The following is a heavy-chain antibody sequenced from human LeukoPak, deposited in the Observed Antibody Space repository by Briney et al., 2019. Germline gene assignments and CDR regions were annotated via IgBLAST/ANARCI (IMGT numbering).Heavy chain of an antibody. Sequence: GASVKVSCKAFGYTFTSYAMNWVRQAPGQGLEWMGWINTNTGIPTYAQGFAGRFLFSLDTSVTTAYLQITSLKAEDTAVYYCARDLVSAAFDIWGQGTMVTVSS. V-gene: IGHV7-4-1*02. D-gene: IGHD6-6*01. CDR2: INTNTGIP. CDR3: ARDLVSAAFDI. CDR1: GYTFTSYA. J-gene: IGHJ3*02.